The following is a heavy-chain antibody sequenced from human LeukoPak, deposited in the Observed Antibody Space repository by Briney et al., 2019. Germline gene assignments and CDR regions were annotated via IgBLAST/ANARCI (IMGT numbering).Heavy chain of an antibody. Sequence: PGGSLRLSCAASGFTFSDYYMSWIRQAPGEGLEWVSYISSSGSTIYYADSVKGRFTISRDNAKNSLYLQMNSLRAEDTAVYYCARALNYYDSSGYPTTYFDYWGQGTLVTVSS. CDR2: ISSSGSTI. V-gene: IGHV3-11*01. D-gene: IGHD3-22*01. J-gene: IGHJ4*02. CDR3: ARALNYYDSSGYPTTYFDY. CDR1: GFTFSDYY.